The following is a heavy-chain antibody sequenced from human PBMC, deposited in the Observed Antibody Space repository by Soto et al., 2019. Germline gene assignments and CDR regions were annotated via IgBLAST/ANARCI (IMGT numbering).Heavy chain of an antibody. CDR2: ISGSGSST. CDR3: AKGRSHAYHYYCYMDV. CDR1: GFTFSSYV. V-gene: IGHV3-23*01. D-gene: IGHD3-16*01. Sequence: EVQLLESGGGLVQPGGSLRLSCAASGFTFSSYVMSWVRQAPGKGLEWVSTISGSGSSTFYANSVKGRFIISRDNSKNALYLQMDSLRAEDTAIYFSAKGRSHAYHYYCYMDVWGKGTAVTVSS. J-gene: IGHJ6*03.